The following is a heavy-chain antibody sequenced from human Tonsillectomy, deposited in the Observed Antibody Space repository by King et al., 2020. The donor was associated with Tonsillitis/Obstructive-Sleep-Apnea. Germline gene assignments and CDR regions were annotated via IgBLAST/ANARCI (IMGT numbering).Heavy chain of an antibody. V-gene: IGHV3-23*04. CDR2: INGGGGST. J-gene: IGHJ6*03. CDR3: AAHSSGNSRKYYYYYYMDV. D-gene: IGHD3-22*01. CDR1: GFTFSSYA. Sequence: VQLVESGGGLVQPGGSLRLSCAASGFTFSSYAMSWVRQAPGKGLEWVSHINGGGGSTYYADSVKGRFTISRDNSKNTLYLQMNSLRAEDTAVYYCAAHSSGNSRKYYYYYYMDVWAKGTTVTVSS.